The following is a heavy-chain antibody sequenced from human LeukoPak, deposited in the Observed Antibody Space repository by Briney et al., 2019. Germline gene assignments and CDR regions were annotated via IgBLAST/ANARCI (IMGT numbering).Heavy chain of an antibody. J-gene: IGHJ4*02. D-gene: IGHD4-23*01. V-gene: IGHV1-18*04. Sequence: AASVKVSCKASGHTFTGYYMHWVRQAPGQGLEWMGWISAYNGNTNYAQKFQGRVTMTTDTSTSTARMELRSLRSDDTAVYYCARQGYSGHSQGAADYWGQGTLVTVSS. CDR1: GHTFTGYY. CDR3: ARQGYSGHSQGAADY. CDR2: ISAYNGNT.